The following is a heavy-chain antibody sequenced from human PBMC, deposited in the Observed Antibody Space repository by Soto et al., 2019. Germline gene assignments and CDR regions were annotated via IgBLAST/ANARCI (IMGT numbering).Heavy chain of an antibody. J-gene: IGHJ3*02. Sequence: PSETLSLTCTVSGGSISSGGYYWSWIRQHPGKGLEWIGYIYYSGSTYYNPSLKSRVTISVDTSKNQFSLKLSSVTAADTAVYYCARGGPIADYGGYDAFDIWGQGTMVTVSS. CDR1: GGSISSGGYY. D-gene: IGHD4-17*01. CDR2: IYYSGST. V-gene: IGHV4-31*03. CDR3: ARGGPIADYGGYDAFDI.